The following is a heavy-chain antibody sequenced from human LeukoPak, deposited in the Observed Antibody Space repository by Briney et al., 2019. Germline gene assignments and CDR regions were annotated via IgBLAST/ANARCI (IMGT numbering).Heavy chain of an antibody. Sequence: GGSLRLSCAATGFTFSNNVMSWVRQAPGKGLEWVSSVSRSGGSIYYADSVKGRLTSSRDNSKNTLYLQMNSLRVDDTAVYYCAKRGAEVGETVAPGDYWGQGTLVTVSS. V-gene: IGHV3-23*01. CDR1: GFTFSNNV. D-gene: IGHD1-26*01. CDR2: VSRSGGSI. J-gene: IGHJ4*02. CDR3: AKRGAEVGETVAPGDY.